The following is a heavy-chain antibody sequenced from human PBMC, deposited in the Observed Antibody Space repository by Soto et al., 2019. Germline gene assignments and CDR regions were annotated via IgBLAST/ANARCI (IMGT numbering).Heavy chain of an antibody. CDR2: VSFDGKVT. CDR1: GFTFNSVS. D-gene: IGHD2-21*02. J-gene: IGHJ4*02. Sequence: QVQLVESGGGMAQAGTSLRLSCTGSGFTFNSVSQHWVRQGPDKGLEWVAVVSFDGKVTYYADSVKGRFTVSRDISTNNNYLHATSLRPEDTAVYYCAREPYGDSQYFDYWGQGTPVTVSS. CDR3: AREPYGDSQYFDY. V-gene: IGHV3-30*04.